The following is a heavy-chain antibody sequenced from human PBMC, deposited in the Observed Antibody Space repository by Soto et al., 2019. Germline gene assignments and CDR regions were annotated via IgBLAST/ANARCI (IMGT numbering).Heavy chain of an antibody. CDR3: ARVSSSGWYSFDY. D-gene: IGHD6-19*01. Sequence: PSETLSLTCAVYGGSFSGYYWSWIRQPAGKGLEWIGRIYTSGSTNYNPSLKSRVTMSVDTSKNQFSLKLSSVTAADTAVYYCARVSSSGWYSFDYWGQGTLVTVSS. V-gene: IGHV4-59*10. CDR1: GGSFSGYY. CDR2: IYTSGST. J-gene: IGHJ4*02.